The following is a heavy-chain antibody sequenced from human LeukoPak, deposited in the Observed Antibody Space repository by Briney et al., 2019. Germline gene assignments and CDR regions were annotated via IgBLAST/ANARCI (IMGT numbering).Heavy chain of an antibody. V-gene: IGHV1-18*01. CDR1: GYTCTSYD. J-gene: IGHJ4*02. CDR3: AREPDDLGYCSGGSCYSDY. Sequence: ASVKVSCKASGYTCTSYDINWVRQPPGQGHELMGWISAYNGDTNYAQKLQSRVTSTTDTSTSTASMELRSVRSDGTAVYYCAREPDDLGYCSGGSCYSDYWGQGTLVTVSS. D-gene: IGHD2-15*01. CDR2: ISAYNGDT.